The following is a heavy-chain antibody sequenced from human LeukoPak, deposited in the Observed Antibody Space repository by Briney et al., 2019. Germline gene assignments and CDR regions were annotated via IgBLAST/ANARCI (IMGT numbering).Heavy chain of an antibody. D-gene: IGHD6-13*01. CDR1: GFTFSSYA. Sequence: GGSLRLSCAASGFTFSSYAIYWVRQAPGKGLEWVSGISGSGGDTYFADSVKGRFTISRDNSKNTVFLQMDSLRAEDTAVYYCARSTGIAAAADAFDIWGQGTMVTVSS. V-gene: IGHV3-23*01. J-gene: IGHJ3*02. CDR2: ISGSGGDT. CDR3: ARSTGIAAAADAFDI.